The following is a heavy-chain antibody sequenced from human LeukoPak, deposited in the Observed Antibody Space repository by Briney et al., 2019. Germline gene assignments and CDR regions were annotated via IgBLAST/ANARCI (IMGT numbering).Heavy chain of an antibody. J-gene: IGHJ3*02. CDR2: IYYSGST. CDR1: GGSISSYY. V-gene: IGHV4-59*01. CDR3: ARSYSSSRYDAFDI. Sequence: SETLSLTCTVSGGSISSYYWSWIRQPPGKGLEWIGYIYYSGSTNYNPSLKSRVTISVDTSKNQFSLKLSSVTAADTAVYYCARSYSSSRYDAFDIWGQGTMVTVSS. D-gene: IGHD6-13*01.